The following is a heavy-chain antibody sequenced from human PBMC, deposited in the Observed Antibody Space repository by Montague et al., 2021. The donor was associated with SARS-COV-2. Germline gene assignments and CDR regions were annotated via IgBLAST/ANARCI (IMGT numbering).Heavy chain of an antibody. CDR3: AMRGGALDAFDI. CDR2: NYDSGST. J-gene: IGHJ3*02. V-gene: IGHV4-39*01. CDR1: GGSIRTSSYC. Sequence: SETLSLTCTVSGGSIRTSSYCWGWIRQPPGKGLDWIGSNYDSGSTYYNPYPKSRVTLSVDTSKNQFSLKLSSVTAADAAVYYCAMRGGALDAFDIWGQGTMVIVSS. D-gene: IGHD4-17*01.